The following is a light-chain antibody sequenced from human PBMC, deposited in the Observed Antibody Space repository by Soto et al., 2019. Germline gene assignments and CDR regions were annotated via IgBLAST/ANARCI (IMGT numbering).Light chain of an antibody. J-gene: IGLJ2*01. CDR2: EVS. Sequence: QAVLTQPASVSGSPGQSITISCTGTSSDVGRYNLVSWCQQGKAPKLMIYEVSKRPSGVSNRFSGSKSGNTASLTISGLQAEDEADYYCCSYAGSSTDVVFGGGTKLTVL. V-gene: IGLV2-23*02. CDR3: CSYAGSSTDVV. CDR1: SSDVGRYNL.